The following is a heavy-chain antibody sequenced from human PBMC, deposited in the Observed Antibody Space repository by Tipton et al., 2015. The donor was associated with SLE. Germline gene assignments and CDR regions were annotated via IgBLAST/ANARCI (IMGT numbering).Heavy chain of an antibody. CDR3: ARATDWNLSPDV. Sequence: LRLSCAVYGGSFSGYYWTWIRQPPDKGLEWIGYIYYSGSTNYNPSLKSQVTMSVDTSKNQFSLKLSSVTAADTAVYYCARATDWNLSPDVWGKGTTVTVSS. D-gene: IGHD1-7*01. J-gene: IGHJ6*04. CDR1: GGSFSGYY. V-gene: IGHV4-59*01. CDR2: IYYSGST.